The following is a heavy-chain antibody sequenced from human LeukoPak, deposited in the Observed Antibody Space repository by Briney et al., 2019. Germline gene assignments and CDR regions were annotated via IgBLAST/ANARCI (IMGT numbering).Heavy chain of an antibody. CDR2: ISDDGSNK. CDR1: GFTLSHYA. V-gene: IGHV3-30*01. J-gene: IGHJ4*02. Sequence: GGSLRLSCTASGFTLSHYAMHWIRQAPGKGLEWVAVISDDGSNKYYADSVRGRFNISRDNSKNTLYVQMNSLRVEDTAVYYCAREDEKRSGWYYFDYWGQGTLVTVSS. D-gene: IGHD6-19*01. CDR3: AREDEKRSGWYYFDY.